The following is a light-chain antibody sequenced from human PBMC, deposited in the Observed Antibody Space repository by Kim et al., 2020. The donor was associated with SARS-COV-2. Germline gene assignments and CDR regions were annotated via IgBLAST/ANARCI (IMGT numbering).Light chain of an antibody. CDR2: DAS. V-gene: IGKV3-11*01. CDR1: QSISSS. Sequence: PGAGATLSCRASQSISSSLAWYQQRPGQPPRLLIFDASIRASGIPARFSGSGSGTDITLTISGLEPEDFAVYYCQQRNNWPPKVTFGGGTKVDIK. CDR3: QQRNNWPPKVT. J-gene: IGKJ4*01.